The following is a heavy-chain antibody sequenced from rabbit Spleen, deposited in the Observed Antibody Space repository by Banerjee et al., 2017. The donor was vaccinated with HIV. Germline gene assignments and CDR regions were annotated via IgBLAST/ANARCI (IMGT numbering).Heavy chain of an antibody. J-gene: IGHJ4*01. CDR2: IYAGSSGNT. CDR3: ARGKDDGDGNYLSAFNL. V-gene: IGHV1S45*01. D-gene: IGHD2-1*01. CDR1: GFSFSNSYW. Sequence: QEQLEESGGGLVQPEGSLTLTCTASGFSFSNSYWICWVRQAPGKGLEWIACIYAGSSGNTYYASWARGRFTISKTSSTTVTLQMSSLTAADTATYFCARGKDDGDGNYLSAFNLWGPGTLVTVS.